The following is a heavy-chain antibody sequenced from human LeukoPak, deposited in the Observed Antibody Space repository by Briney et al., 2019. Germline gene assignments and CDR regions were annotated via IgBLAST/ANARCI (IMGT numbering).Heavy chain of an antibody. CDR2: INHSGST. V-gene: IGHV4-34*01. CDR3: ARGLTAATRHPGIAVAGRSPRTRNAEYFQH. CDR1: GGSFSGYY. Sequence: PSETLSLTCAVYGGSFSGYYWSWIRQPPGKGLEWIGEINHSGSTNYNPSLKSRVTISVDTSKNQFSLKLSSVTAADTAVYYCARGLTAATRHPGIAVAGRSPRTRNAEYFQHWGQGTLVTVSS. D-gene: IGHD6-19*01. J-gene: IGHJ1*01.